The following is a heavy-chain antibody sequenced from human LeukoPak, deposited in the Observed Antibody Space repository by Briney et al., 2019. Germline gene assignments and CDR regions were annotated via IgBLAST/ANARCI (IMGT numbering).Heavy chain of an antibody. V-gene: IGHV1-46*01. CDR1: GYIFTNHF. CDR2: ISPSGDST. D-gene: IGHD7-27*01. Sequence: ASVKVSCKASGYIFTNHFVHWVRQAPGQGLEWMGIISPSGDSTTLAQRFVGRLTTTRDTSTSTVYMELSSLTSDDTAVYYCARAGDQYFDLWGQGTLVTVSS. J-gene: IGHJ4*02. CDR3: ARAGDQYFDL.